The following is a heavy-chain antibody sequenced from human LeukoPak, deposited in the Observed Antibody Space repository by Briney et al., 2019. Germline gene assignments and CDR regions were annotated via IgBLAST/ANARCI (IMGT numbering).Heavy chain of an antibody. CDR2: IYTSGST. CDR3: ARDSDYYDSSGSLDY. V-gene: IGHV4-61*02. D-gene: IGHD3-22*01. J-gene: IGHJ4*02. CDR1: GGSISSGSYY. Sequence: PSQTLSLTCTVSGGSISSGSYYWSWIRQPAGKGLEWIGRIYTSGSTNYNPSLKSRVTISVDTSKNQFSLKLSSVTAADTAVYYCARDSDYYDSSGSLDYWGQGTLVTVSS.